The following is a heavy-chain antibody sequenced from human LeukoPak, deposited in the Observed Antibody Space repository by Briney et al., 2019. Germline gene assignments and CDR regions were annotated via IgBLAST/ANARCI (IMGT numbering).Heavy chain of an antibody. CDR3: ARDREDYGGNVYFDY. D-gene: IGHD4-23*01. V-gene: IGHV7-4-1*02. Sequence: GASVKVSCKASGYTFTGYYMHWVRQAPGQGLEWMGWINTNTGNPTYAQGFTGRFVFSLDTSVSTAYLQISSLKAEDTAVYYCARDREDYGGNVYFDYWGQGTLVTVSS. CDR1: GYTFTGYY. CDR2: INTNTGNP. J-gene: IGHJ4*02.